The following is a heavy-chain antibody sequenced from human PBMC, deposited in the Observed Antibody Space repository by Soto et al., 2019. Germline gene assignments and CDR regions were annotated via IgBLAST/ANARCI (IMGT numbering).Heavy chain of an antibody. CDR3: ARDRKGLRLGELSLTHWFDS. Sequence: SVKVSCKTSGYTFTSYGISWVRQAPGQGLEWMGGIIPIFGTANYAQKFQGRVTITADESTSTAYMELSSLRSEDTAVYYCARDRKGLRLGELSLTHWFDSWGKGTLVPVSS. D-gene: IGHD3-16*02. CDR1: GYTFTSYG. V-gene: IGHV1-69*13. J-gene: IGHJ5*01. CDR2: IIPIFGTA.